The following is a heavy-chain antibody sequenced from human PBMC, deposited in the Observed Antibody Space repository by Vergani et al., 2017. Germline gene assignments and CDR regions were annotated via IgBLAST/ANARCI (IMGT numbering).Heavy chain of an antibody. J-gene: IGHJ3*02. Sequence: QVQLVESGGGVVQPGRSLRLSCAASGFTFSSYAMHWVRQAPGKGLEWVAVISYDGSNKYYADSVKGRFTISRDNSKNTLYLQMNSLRAEDTAVYYCARDGYYGDSGAFDIWGQGTMVTVSS. CDR2: ISYDGSNK. CDR3: ARDGYYGDSGAFDI. CDR1: GFTFSSYA. D-gene: IGHD4-17*01. V-gene: IGHV3-30*04.